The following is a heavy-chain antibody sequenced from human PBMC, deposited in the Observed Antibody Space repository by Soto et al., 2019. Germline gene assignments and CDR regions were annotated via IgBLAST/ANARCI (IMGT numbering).Heavy chain of an antibody. CDR3: ARWGDYCDYFGTFDI. Sequence: QVQLVESGGGVVQPGRSLRLSCAASGFTFRSYGLHWVRQAPGKGLERVAVLWHDGTNKFYADSGKGRFTISRDNSKNTLYLQMNSLRGEDTAVYYCARWGDYCDYFGTFDIWGQGTVVTVSS. CDR2: LWHDGTNK. D-gene: IGHD4-17*01. CDR1: GFTFRSYG. V-gene: IGHV3-33*01. J-gene: IGHJ3*02.